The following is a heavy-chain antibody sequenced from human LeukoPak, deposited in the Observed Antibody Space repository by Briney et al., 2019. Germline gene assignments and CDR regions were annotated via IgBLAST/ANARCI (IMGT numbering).Heavy chain of an antibody. Sequence: ASVKVCCEASGYTFTGYYMHWVRQAPGQGLEWMGWINPNSGRTNYARKFQGRVTKTGDTSISTAYMELTRLTSDDTAVYYCARGTYYDSSAYSGVRLFDYWGQGTLVTVSS. CDR2: INPNSGRT. J-gene: IGHJ4*02. V-gene: IGHV1-2*02. CDR3: ARGTYYDSSAYSGVRLFDY. D-gene: IGHD3-22*01. CDR1: GYTFTGYY.